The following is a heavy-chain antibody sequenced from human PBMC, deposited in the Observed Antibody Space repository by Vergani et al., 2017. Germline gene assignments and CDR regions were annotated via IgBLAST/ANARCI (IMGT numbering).Heavy chain of an antibody. CDR3: ARISGGSAPY. Sequence: VQLVESGGGVVQPGRSLRLSCAASGFTFGDYYMAWIRLAPGKGLDWVASIKRDGTETFYVDSVKGRFTISRDNAKTTLYLQMNSLRDEDRGVYYCARISGGSAPYWGQGTLVTVAS. J-gene: IGHJ1*01. CDR1: GFTFGDYY. CDR2: IKRDGTET. D-gene: IGHD2-15*01. V-gene: IGHV3-7*01.